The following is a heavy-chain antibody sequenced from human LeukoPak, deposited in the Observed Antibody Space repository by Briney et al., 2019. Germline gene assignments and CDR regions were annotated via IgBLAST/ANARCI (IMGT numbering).Heavy chain of an antibody. J-gene: IGHJ6*03. V-gene: IGHV1-69*06. CDR1: GGTFSSYA. Sequence: SVNVSCKASGGTFSSYAISWVRQAPGQGLEWMGGIIPIFGTANYAQKFQGRVTITADKSTSTAYMELSSLRSEDTAVYYCARDQGLWRAYYMDVWGKGTTVTVSS. CDR3: ARDQGLWRAYYMDV. CDR2: IIPIFGTA. D-gene: IGHD3-3*01.